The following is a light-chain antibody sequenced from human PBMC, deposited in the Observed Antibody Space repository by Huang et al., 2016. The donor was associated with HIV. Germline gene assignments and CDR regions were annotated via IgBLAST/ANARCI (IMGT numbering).Light chain of an antibody. J-gene: IGKJ3*01. CDR3: LQLNSYPGT. CDR1: QDISSY. CDR2: AAS. Sequence: IQLTQSPSSLSASVGDMVTITCRASQDISSYLAWYQQKPGKAPKLLIYAASTLESVVPSRFNGSGSGTEVTLTINNLQPEDFATYYCLQLNSYPGTFGPGTNVDV. V-gene: IGKV1-9*01.